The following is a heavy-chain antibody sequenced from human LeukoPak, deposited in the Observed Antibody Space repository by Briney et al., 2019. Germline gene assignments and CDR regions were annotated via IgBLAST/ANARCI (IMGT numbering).Heavy chain of an antibody. CDR1: GFTFSSYW. CDR3: TGNYYGSGSYADFDY. Sequence: GGSLRLSCAASGFTFSSYWMSWVRQAPGKGLEWVANIKQDGSEKYYVDSVKGRFTISRDNAKNSLYLQMNSLKTEDAAVYYCTGNYYGSGSYADFDYWGQGTLVTVSS. D-gene: IGHD3-10*01. V-gene: IGHV3-7*03. CDR2: IKQDGSEK. J-gene: IGHJ4*02.